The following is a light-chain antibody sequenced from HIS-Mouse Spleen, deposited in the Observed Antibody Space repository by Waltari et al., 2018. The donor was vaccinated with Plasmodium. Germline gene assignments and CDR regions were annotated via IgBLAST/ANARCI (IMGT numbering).Light chain of an antibody. Sequence: EFVMTQFQDFQSVTQKGNVTITCGASQSIGSSLHWYQHKPDKCPKLLSKYASQSFSGVPSRFSVSGSGTDFNLTINSLEAEDAATYYCHQSSSCPFTFGGGTKLEIK. V-gene: IGKV6-21*01. CDR2: YAS. CDR3: HQSSSCPFT. CDR1: QSIGSS. J-gene: IGKJ4*01.